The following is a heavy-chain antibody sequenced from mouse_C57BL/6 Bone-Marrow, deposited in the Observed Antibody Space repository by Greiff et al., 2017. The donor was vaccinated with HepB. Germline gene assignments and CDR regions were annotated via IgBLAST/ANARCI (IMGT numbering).Heavy chain of an antibody. CDR2: IYPGSGNT. Sequence: QVQLQQSGAELVRPGASVKLSCKASGYTFTDYYINWVKQRPGQGLEWIARIYPGSGNTYYNEKFKGKATLTAEKSSSTAYMQLSSLTSEDSAVYCCARFGLHYYAMDYWGQGTSVTVSS. CDR3: ARFGLHYYAMDY. D-gene: IGHD2-2*01. V-gene: IGHV1-76*01. CDR1: GYTFTDYY. J-gene: IGHJ4*01.